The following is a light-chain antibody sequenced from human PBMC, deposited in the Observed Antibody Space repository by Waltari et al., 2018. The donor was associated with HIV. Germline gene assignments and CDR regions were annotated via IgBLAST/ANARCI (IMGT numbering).Light chain of an antibody. CDR3: QQYGSSPVT. CDR1: QSAGSSC. Sequence: EIVLTQSPATLSLSPGERATLSCGASQSAGSSCLAWFQQKPGLAPRLLIYDATKRAAGIPDKFRGSGSGTDFTLTISRLEPEEFAVYYCQQYGSSPVTFGQGTRLEI. J-gene: IGKJ5*01. V-gene: IGKV3D-20*01. CDR2: DAT.